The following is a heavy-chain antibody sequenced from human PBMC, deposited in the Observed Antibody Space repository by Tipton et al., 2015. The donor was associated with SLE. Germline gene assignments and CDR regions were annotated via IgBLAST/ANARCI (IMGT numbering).Heavy chain of an antibody. Sequence: GLVKPSQTLSLTCAISGDSVSTNSAAWTWIRQSPLRGLEWLGRTYYRSKWYSDYAVSVKSRITINPDTSKNQFSLQLNSVTPEDTAVYYCARVWGTGSRGVDYWGQGTLVTVSS. D-gene: IGHD2-2*01. CDR2: TYYRSKWYS. CDR1: GDSVSTNSAA. J-gene: IGHJ4*02. CDR3: ARVWGTGSRGVDY. V-gene: IGHV6-1*01.